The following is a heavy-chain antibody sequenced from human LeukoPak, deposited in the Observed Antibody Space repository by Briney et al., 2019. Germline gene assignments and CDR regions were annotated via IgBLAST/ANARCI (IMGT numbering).Heavy chain of an antibody. J-gene: IGHJ6*02. D-gene: IGHD6-13*01. CDR1: TLTFRSHA. CDR3: ARGGAAAGWCMDV. CDR2: ISGSGAST. Sequence: GGSLRLSCAASTLTFRSHAMNWVRQAPGKGLVWVSAISGSGASTYYADSVKGRFTISRDNSKNTLYLQMNSLRAEDTAVYYCARGGAAAGWCMDVWGQGTTVTVSS. V-gene: IGHV3-23*01.